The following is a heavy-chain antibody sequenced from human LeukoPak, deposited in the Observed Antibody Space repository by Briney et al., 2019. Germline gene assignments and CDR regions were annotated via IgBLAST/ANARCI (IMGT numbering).Heavy chain of an antibody. CDR1: GYTFTSYY. CDR2: INPSGGST. CDR3: ARDLYWNDKDAFDI. Sequence: GASVKVSCTASGYTFTSYYMHWVRQAPGQGLEWMGIINPSGGSTSYAQKFQGGVTMTRDMSTSTVYMELSSLRSEDTAVYYCARDLYWNDKDAFDIWGQGTMVTVSS. J-gene: IGHJ3*02. V-gene: IGHV1-46*01. D-gene: IGHD1-1*01.